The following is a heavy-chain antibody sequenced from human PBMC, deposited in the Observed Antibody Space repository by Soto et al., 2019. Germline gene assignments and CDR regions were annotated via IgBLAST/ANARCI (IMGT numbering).Heavy chain of an antibody. CDR1: GVTFDDYV. CDR2: VNLNGRTT. V-gene: IGHV3-9*01. J-gene: IGHJ4*02. D-gene: IGHD2-2*01. CDR3: GKAREYNYALDS. Sequence: GGSLKLTCAASGVTFDDYVIHWSRQAPGKGLEWVASVNLNGRTTLYAAAMKRRFSVSRDNGKNSLHLEMTSLRPNDTALYFFGKAREYNYALDSRGQGILVTVSS.